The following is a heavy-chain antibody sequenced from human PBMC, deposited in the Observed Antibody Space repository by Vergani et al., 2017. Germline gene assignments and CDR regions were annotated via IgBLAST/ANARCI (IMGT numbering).Heavy chain of an antibody. V-gene: IGHV4-30-2*01. CDR2: IYHSGST. D-gene: IGHD3-9*01. CDR3: ARAVLRYFDWPAPYYMDV. CDR1: GGSISSGGYS. Sequence: QLQLQESGSGLVKPSQTLSLTCAVSGGSISSGGYSWSWIRQPPGKGLEWIGYIYHSGSTYYNPSLQSRVTISVDRSKNQFSLKLSSVTAADTAVYYCARAVLRYFDWPAPYYMDVWGKGTTVTVSS. J-gene: IGHJ6*03.